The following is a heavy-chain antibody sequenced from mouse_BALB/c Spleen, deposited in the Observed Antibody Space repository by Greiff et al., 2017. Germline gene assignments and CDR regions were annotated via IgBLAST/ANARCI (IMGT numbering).Heavy chain of an antibody. J-gene: IGHJ3*01. CDR2: ISSGGSYT. D-gene: IGHD2-4*01. Sequence: DVKLVESGGDLVKPGGSLKLSCAASGFTFSSYGLSWVRQTPDKRLEWVATISSGGSYTYYPDSVKGRFTISRDNAKNTLYLQMSSLKSEDTAMYSCASPYDYRFAYWGQGTLVTVSA. CDR3: ASPYDYRFAY. CDR1: GFTFSSYG. V-gene: IGHV5-6*02.